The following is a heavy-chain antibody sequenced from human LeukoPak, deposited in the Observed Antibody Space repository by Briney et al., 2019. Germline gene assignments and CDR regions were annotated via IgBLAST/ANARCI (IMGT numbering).Heavy chain of an antibody. D-gene: IGHD1-1*01. CDR3: TQLSRGL. CDR2: LRPKGEDGAT. V-gene: IGHV3-15*01. J-gene: IGHJ4*02. CDR1: GFTFSSCE. Sequence: GGSLRLSCAASGFTFSSCEMNWVRQAPGKGLECVGRLRPKGEDGATGYTEPRSDRFTVSRDDSKNTMYLEMRNLKTEDTGLYYCTQLSRGLWGQGTQVTVPS.